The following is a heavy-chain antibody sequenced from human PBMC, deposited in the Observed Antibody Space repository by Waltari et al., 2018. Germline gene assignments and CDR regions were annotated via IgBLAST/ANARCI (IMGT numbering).Heavy chain of an antibody. CDR3: ARPRIVGATVAFDI. D-gene: IGHD1-26*01. J-gene: IGHJ3*02. V-gene: IGHV4-59*08. CDR1: GGPISSYY. CDR2: IYYSGST. Sequence: QVQLQESGPGLVKPSETLSLPCTVPGGPISSYYWSWIRHPPGKGLEWIGYIYYSGSTNYNPSLKSRVTISVDTSKNQFSLKLSSVTAADTAVYYCARPRIVGATVAFDIWGQGTMVTVSS.